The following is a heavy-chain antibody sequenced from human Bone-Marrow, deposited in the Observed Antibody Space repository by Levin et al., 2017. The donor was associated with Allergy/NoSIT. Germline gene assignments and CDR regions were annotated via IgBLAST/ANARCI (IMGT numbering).Heavy chain of an antibody. Sequence: PGGSLRLSCAASGFTFRRFGMHWVRQAPGKGLEWVAMTSFDGINKFYADSVKGRFTISRDNSKNMVYLQLNRLRAEDTAVYYCAKEGPGIHYFDHWGQGTLVTVSS. D-gene: IGHD3-3*02. CDR1: GFTFRRFG. CDR2: TSFDGINK. J-gene: IGHJ4*02. CDR3: AKEGPGIHYFDH. V-gene: IGHV3-30*18.